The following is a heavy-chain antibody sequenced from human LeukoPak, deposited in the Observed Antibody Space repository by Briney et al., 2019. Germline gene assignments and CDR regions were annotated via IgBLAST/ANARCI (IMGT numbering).Heavy chain of an antibody. J-gene: IGHJ4*02. CDR1: GFTFSSYW. CDR3: ARDRAWSGGVGYFDY. D-gene: IGHD2-15*01. CDR2: IKHDGSEK. Sequence: GGSLRLSCAASGFTFSSYWMSWVRQAPGKGLEWVADIKHDGSEKYYVDSVKGRFTISRDNAKNSLYLQMNSLRAEDTVVYYCARDRAWSGGVGYFDYWGQGTLVTVSS. V-gene: IGHV3-7*01.